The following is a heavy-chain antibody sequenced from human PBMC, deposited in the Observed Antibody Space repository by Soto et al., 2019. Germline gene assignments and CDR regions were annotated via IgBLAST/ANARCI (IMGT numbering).Heavy chain of an antibody. CDR1: GGSISSSNW. D-gene: IGHD2-2*01. Sequence: SETLSLTCAVSGGSISSSNWWSWVRQPPGKGLEWIGEIYHSGSTNYNPYLKSRVTISLGKSKNQFSLKLSSVTAEDTAVYYCARWPDIVVVPAALRASYYYGMDVWGQGTTVTVSS. CDR3: ARWPDIVVVPAALRASYYYGMDV. J-gene: IGHJ6*02. CDR2: IYHSGST. V-gene: IGHV4-4*02.